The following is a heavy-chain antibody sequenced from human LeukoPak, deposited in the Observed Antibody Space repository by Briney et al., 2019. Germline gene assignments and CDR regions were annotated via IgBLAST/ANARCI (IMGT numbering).Heavy chain of an antibody. CDR2: IIPIFGTA. J-gene: IGHJ4*02. CDR3: ARGGDYGSGSYFAGHFGY. V-gene: IGHV1-69*13. CDR1: GGTFSSYA. D-gene: IGHD3-10*01. Sequence: ASVKVSCKASGGTFSSYAISWVRQAPGQGLEWMGGIIPIFGTANYAQKFQGRVTITADESTSTAYMELSSLRSEDTAVYYCARGGDYGSGSYFAGHFGYWGQGTLVTVSS.